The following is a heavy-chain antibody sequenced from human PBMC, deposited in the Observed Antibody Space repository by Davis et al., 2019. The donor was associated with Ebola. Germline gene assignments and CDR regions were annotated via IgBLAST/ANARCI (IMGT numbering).Heavy chain of an antibody. CDR1: GFSFSNYG. Sequence: GGSLRLSCAASGFSFSNYGMHWVRQAPGKGLEWVAFVSYDGNNKFYADSVKGRFTISRDNAKNSLYLQMNSLRAEDTAVYYCARSGMTTVGYWGQGTLVTVSS. J-gene: IGHJ4*02. D-gene: IGHD4-23*01. CDR3: ARSGMTTVGY. CDR2: VSYDGNNK. V-gene: IGHV3-30*03.